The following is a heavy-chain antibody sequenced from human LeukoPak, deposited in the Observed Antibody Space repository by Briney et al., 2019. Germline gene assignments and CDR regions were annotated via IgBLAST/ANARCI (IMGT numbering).Heavy chain of an antibody. CDR2: MIPIFGIA. CDR3: ARAPFNVFGYFDH. D-gene: IGHD3-10*01. Sequence: GASVKVSCKASGGTFSSYAISWVRQAPGQGLEWMGVMIPIFGIANYAQKFQGRVTTTTYESTSTAYMEASSLRSEDTAVYYCARAPFNVFGYFDHWGQGTLVTDSS. CDR1: GGTFSSYA. J-gene: IGHJ4*02. V-gene: IGHV1-69*05.